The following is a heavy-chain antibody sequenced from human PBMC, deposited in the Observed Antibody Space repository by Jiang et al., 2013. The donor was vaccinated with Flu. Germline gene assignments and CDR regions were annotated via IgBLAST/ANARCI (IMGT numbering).Heavy chain of an antibody. CDR2: IYTSGST. D-gene: IGHD3-10*01. Sequence: PGLVKPSQTLSLTCTVSGGSISSGSYYWSWIRQPAGKGLEWIGRIYTSGSTNYNPSLKSRVTISVDTSKNQFSLKLSSVTAADTAVYYCARDFNYGYYSSGSPIPFQHWGQGTLVTVSS. V-gene: IGHV4-61*02. CDR1: GGSISSGSYY. CDR3: ARDFNYGYYSSGSPIPFQH. J-gene: IGHJ1*01.